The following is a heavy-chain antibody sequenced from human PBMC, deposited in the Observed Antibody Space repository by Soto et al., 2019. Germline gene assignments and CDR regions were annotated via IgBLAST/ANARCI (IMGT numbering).Heavy chain of an antibody. Sequence: QVELVESGGGWAQPGRSLRLSCEATGFSFTTYGMHWVRQAPGKGLEWVAVIGYDGNNKYYADSVEGRFTISRDNSKNTVYLQMKSLRGDDTAVYYCARGGVTGIVGIFGSPLDIWGQGTVVTVSS. CDR3: ARGGVTGIVGIFGSPLDI. D-gene: IGHD1-1*01. J-gene: IGHJ3*02. V-gene: IGHV3-33*01. CDR2: IGYDGNNK. CDR1: GFSFTTYG.